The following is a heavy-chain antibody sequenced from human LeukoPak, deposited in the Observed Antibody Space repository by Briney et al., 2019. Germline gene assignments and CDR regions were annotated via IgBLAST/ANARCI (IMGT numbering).Heavy chain of an antibody. V-gene: IGHV3-23*01. CDR2: ISGSGGST. CDR1: GFTFSSYA. J-gene: IGHJ4*02. CDR3: AKERISFGDGYNSFDY. Sequence: GGSLRLSCGASGFTFSSYAMSWVRQAPGKGLGWVSAISGSGGSTYSADSVKGRFTISRDNSKNTLYLQMNSLRAEDTAVYYCAKERISFGDGYNSFDYWGQGTLVTVSS. D-gene: IGHD5-24*01.